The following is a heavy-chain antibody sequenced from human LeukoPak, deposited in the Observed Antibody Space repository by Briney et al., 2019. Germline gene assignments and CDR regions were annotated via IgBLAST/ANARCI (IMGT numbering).Heavy chain of an antibody. Sequence: GGSLTLSCAASGFTFSSYAMSWVRQAPGKGLEWVSAISGSGGSTYYADSVKGRFTISRDNSKNTLYLQMNSLRAEDTAVYYCAKDPPSNYYDSSGYLDYWGQGTLVTVSS. J-gene: IGHJ4*02. D-gene: IGHD3-22*01. CDR1: GFTFSSYA. CDR3: AKDPPSNYYDSSGYLDY. CDR2: ISGSGGST. V-gene: IGHV3-23*01.